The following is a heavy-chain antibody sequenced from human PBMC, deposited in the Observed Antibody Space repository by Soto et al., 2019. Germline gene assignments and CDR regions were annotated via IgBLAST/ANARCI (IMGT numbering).Heavy chain of an antibody. Sequence: SVKVSCKASGGTFSSYAISWVRQAPGQGLEWMGGIIPISDTTNYAQKFQGRVTITADESPSAAYMELSSLRSEDTAVYYCARSQGSSTSLEIYYYYYYGMDVWGQGTTVTVSS. J-gene: IGHJ6*02. D-gene: IGHD2-2*01. V-gene: IGHV1-69*13. CDR3: ARSQGSSTSLEIYYYYYYGMDV. CDR2: IIPISDTT. CDR1: GGTFSSYA.